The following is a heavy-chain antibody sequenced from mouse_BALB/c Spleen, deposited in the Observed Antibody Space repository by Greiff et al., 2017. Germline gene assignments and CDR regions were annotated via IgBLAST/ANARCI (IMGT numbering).Heavy chain of an antibody. CDR2: INPSNGRT. Sequence: QVQLQQPGAELVKPGASVKLSCKASGYTFTSYWMHWVKQRPGQGLEWIGEINPSNGRTNYNEKFKSKATLTVDKSSSTAYMQLSSLTSEDSAVYYCARGLSTMIAYFDYWGQGTTLTVSS. V-gene: IGHV1S81*02. J-gene: IGHJ2*01. CDR1: GYTFTSYW. CDR3: ARGLSTMIAYFDY. D-gene: IGHD2-4*01.